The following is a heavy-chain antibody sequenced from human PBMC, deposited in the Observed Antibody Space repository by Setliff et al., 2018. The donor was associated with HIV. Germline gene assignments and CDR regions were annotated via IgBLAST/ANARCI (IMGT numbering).Heavy chain of an antibody. Sequence: CTVSGGSISNYYWSWIRQPPGKGLEWIGYIYTSGSTDYNPSLKSRVTISVDTSKNQFSLKLSSVTAADTAVYYCARGGVLRYFDWAYWGQGTLVTVSS. D-gene: IGHD3-9*01. CDR1: GGSISNYY. CDR2: IYTSGST. CDR3: ARGGVLRYFDWAY. J-gene: IGHJ4*02. V-gene: IGHV4-4*08.